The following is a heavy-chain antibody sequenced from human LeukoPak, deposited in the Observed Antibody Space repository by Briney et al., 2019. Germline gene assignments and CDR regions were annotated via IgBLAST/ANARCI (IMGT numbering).Heavy chain of an antibody. CDR1: GFTFSDYY. J-gene: IGHJ4*02. V-gene: IGHV3-11*03. CDR3: ARVFHDYYFDS. Sequence: GGSLRLSCAASGFTFSDYYMSWIRQAPGKGLEWVSYISSSSSYTNYADSVKGRFTISRDNSKNTLDLQMNTVRAGDTAVYYCARVFHDYYFDSWGQGTLVTVSS. CDR2: ISSSSSYT. D-gene: IGHD5-12*01.